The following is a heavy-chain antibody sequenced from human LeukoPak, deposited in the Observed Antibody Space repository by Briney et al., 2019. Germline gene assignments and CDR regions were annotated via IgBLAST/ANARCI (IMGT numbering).Heavy chain of an antibody. J-gene: IGHJ4*02. V-gene: IGHV3-15*01. D-gene: IGHD3-22*01. CDR2: IKSKTDGSTT. Sequence: PGGSLRLSCAASGFTFSNAWMSWVRQAPGRGLEWVGRIKSKTDGSTTDYAAPVKGRFTISRDDSKNTLYLQMNSLKTEDTAVYYCTTLLYYYDSSGFQTQNDYWGQGTLVTVSS. CDR3: TTLLYYYDSSGFQTQNDY. CDR1: GFTFSNAW.